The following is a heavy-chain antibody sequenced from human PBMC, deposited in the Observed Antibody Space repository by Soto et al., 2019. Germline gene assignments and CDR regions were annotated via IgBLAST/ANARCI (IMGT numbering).Heavy chain of an antibody. Sequence: HAGSLRICCASCGFRFSEYDMTWIRKAPGKGLEWISYISSSGRSIYYADSVQGRVTMSRDNGKNFLYLQMNSLRAEDADVYYCARAESYYETSNYYAGFAFWAQGTPVPCSS. CDR1: GFRFSEYD. D-gene: IGHD3-22*01. J-gene: IGHJ5*01. V-gene: IGHV3-11*01. CDR3: ARAESYYETSNYYAGFAF. CDR2: ISSSGRSI.